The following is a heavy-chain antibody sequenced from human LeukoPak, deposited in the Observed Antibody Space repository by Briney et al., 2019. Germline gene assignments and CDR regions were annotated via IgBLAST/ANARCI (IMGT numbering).Heavy chain of an antibody. J-gene: IGHJ1*01. V-gene: IGHV1-69*01. CDR1: GGTFSSYA. CDR2: IIPIFGTA. Sequence: SVKVSCKASGGTFSSYAISWVRQAPGQGLEWMGGIIPIFGTANYAQKFQGRVTITADESTSTAYMELSSPRSEDTAVYYCARDLPHLRYCSSTSCPSAEYFQHWGQGTLVTVSS. D-gene: IGHD2-2*01. CDR3: ARDLPHLRYCSSTSCPSAEYFQH.